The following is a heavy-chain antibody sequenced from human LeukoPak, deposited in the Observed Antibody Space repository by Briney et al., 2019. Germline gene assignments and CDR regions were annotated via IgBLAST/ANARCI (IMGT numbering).Heavy chain of an antibody. V-gene: IGHV3-30*04. CDR3: ARDETRWNAFDI. D-gene: IGHD1-1*01. Sequence: GGSLRLSCAASGFTFSSYAMHWVRQAPGKGLEWVAVISYDGSNKYYADSVKGRFTISRDNSKNTLYLQMNSLRAEDTAVYYCARDETRWNAFDIWGQGTMVTVSS. CDR1: GFTFSSYA. CDR2: ISYDGSNK. J-gene: IGHJ3*02.